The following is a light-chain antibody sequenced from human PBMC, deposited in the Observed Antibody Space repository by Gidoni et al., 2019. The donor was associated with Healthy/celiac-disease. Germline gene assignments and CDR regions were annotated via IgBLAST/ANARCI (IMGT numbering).Light chain of an antibody. J-gene: IGKJ1*01. CDR2: GAS. CDR3: RQYKNCPPWT. CDR1: QSVSSE. Sequence: EIVMTKSPATLSVSPGERATPSCRASQSVSSELAWYQQQPGQAPRLLIYGASTSAPCIPARFIVSMAGTEFTLTISSLQSQDFAVHYCRQYKNCPPWTCGQGTKVEIK. V-gene: IGKV3-15*01.